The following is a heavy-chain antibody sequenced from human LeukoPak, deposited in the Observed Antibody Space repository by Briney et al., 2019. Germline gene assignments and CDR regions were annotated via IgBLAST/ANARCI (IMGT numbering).Heavy chain of an antibody. CDR2: ISGSGGST. CDR1: GFTFSTYA. V-gene: IGHV3-23*01. J-gene: IGHJ4*02. D-gene: IGHD3-22*01. CDR3: AKGRYLDISGYPIDH. Sequence: GGSLRLSCAASGFTFSTYAMSWVRQAPGKGLEWVSAISGSGGSTYYADSVKGRFTISRDNSKNTLYLQMNSLRAEDTAVYYCAKGRYLDISGYPIDHWGQGTLVTVSS.